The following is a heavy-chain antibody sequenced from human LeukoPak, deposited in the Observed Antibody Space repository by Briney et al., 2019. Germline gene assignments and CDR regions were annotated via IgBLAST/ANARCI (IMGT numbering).Heavy chain of an antibody. CDR3: ARENKKGSSYYMDV. CDR2: IYYSGST. D-gene: IGHD3-10*01. Sequence: SETLSLTCTVSGGSISSYYWSWIRQPPGKGLEWIGYIYYSGSTNYNPSLKSRVTISVDTSKNQFSLKLSSVTAADTAVYYCARENKKGSSYYMDVWGQGTTVTVSS. V-gene: IGHV4-59*01. J-gene: IGHJ6*03. CDR1: GGSISSYY.